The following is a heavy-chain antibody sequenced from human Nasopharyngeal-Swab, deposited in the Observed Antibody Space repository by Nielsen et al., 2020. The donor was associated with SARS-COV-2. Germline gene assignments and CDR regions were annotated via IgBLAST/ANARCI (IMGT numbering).Heavy chain of an antibody. CDR2: ISGSSSRS. J-gene: IGHJ6*02. V-gene: IGHV3-11*03. CDR3: ANLFAVTTSGYYYGMDV. D-gene: IGHD4-17*01. Sequence: RQAPGKGLEWVSYISGSSSRSNHADSVKGRFTISRDNAKNSLYLQMNSLRAEDTALYYCANLFAVTTSGYYYGMDVWGQGTTVTVSS.